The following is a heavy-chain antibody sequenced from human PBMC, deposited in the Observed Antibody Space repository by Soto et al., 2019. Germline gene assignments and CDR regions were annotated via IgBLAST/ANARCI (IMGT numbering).Heavy chain of an antibody. J-gene: IGHJ4*02. V-gene: IGHV3-23*01. CDR2: ISGTGSDT. D-gene: IGHD5-18*01. Sequence: GGSLRLSCVTSGFTFSSYAMSWVRQAPGKGLEWVSAISGTGSDTFYADSVKGRLTISRDNSKNTVDLQMNGLRAEDAAVYYCAREYRRGYSYGPDYWGQGTLVIVSS. CDR1: GFTFSSYA. CDR3: AREYRRGYSYGPDY.